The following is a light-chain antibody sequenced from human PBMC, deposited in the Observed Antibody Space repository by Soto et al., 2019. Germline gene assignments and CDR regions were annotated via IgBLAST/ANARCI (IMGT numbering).Light chain of an antibody. J-gene: IGKJ1*01. V-gene: IGKV3-15*01. CDR2: GAS. CDR3: HQRQSWPRT. Sequence: EVVMTQSPATLSVSPGERATLSCRASQSVVTNLAWYQQKPGQAPRLLIHGASTRATGVPARISGSGSGTDFTLTISDVQPEDFALYYCHQRQSWPRTFGQGTKVDIK. CDR1: QSVVTN.